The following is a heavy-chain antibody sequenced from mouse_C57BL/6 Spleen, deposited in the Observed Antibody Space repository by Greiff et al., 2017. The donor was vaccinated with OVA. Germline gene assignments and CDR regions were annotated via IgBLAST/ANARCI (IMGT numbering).Heavy chain of an antibody. D-gene: IGHD2-4*01. Sequence: QVQLQQPGAELVRPGSSVKLSCKASGYTFTSYWMAWVKQRPGQGLEWIGNIYPSDSETHYNQKFKDKATLTVDKSSSTAYMQLSCLTSEDSAVDYCARPYDYEGDWFAYWGQGTLVTVSA. J-gene: IGHJ3*01. CDR2: IYPSDSET. CDR1: GYTFTSYW. CDR3: ARPYDYEGDWFAY. V-gene: IGHV1-61*01.